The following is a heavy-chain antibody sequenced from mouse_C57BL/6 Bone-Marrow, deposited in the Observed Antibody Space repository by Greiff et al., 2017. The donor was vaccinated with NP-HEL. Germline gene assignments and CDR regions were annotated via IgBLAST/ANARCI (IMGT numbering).Heavy chain of an antibody. CDR2: IDPENGDT. CDR3: TRYYGSSFFAY. J-gene: IGHJ3*01. V-gene: IGHV14-4*01. D-gene: IGHD1-1*01. CDR1: GFNIKDDY. Sequence: VQLQQSGAELVRPGASVKLSCTASGFNIKDDYMHWVKQRPEQGLEWIGWIDPENGDTEYASKFQGKATITADTYSNTAYLQLSSLTSEDTAVYYCTRYYGSSFFAYWGQGTLVTVSA.